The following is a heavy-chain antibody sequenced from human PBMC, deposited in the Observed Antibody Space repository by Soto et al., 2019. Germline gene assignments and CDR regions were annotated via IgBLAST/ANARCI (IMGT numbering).Heavy chain of an antibody. CDR1: GYTFTSYG. Sequence: GASVKVSCKASGYTFTSYGISWVRQAPGQGLEWMGWISAYNGNTNYAQRLQGRVTMTTDTSTSTAYMELRSLRSDDTAVYYCARVYYDSSGYYESFDYWGQGTLVTVSS. D-gene: IGHD3-22*01. CDR2: ISAYNGNT. CDR3: ARVYYDSSGYYESFDY. J-gene: IGHJ4*02. V-gene: IGHV1-18*01.